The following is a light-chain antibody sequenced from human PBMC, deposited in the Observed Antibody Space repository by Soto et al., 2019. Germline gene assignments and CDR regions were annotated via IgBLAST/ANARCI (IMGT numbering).Light chain of an antibody. CDR3: QRYGSSPPNT. Sequence: EIVLTQSPGTLSLSPGERATLSCRASQSVSSSYLAWYQQKPGQAPSLLIYGASSRATGIPDRFSGSGSVTDFTLVISRLEPEDFAVSYCQRYGSSPPNTFGQGTKLEIK. CDR2: GAS. CDR1: QSVSSSY. V-gene: IGKV3-20*01. J-gene: IGKJ2*01.